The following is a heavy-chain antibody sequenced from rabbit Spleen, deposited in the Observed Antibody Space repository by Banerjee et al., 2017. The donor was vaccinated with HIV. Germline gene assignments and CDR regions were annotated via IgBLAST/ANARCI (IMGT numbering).Heavy chain of an antibody. CDR1: GFTISSSYY. CDR2: IATNDDNA. J-gene: IGHJ6*01. Sequence: QSLEESGGGLVQPGASLTLTCTASGFTISSSYYMCWVRQAPGKGLEWIACIATNDDNAYYASWVNGRFTISSHNAQNTLYLQVHSLTAADTATYFCVRGASGSGYYSLWGPGTLVTVS. D-gene: IGHD1-1*01. V-gene: IGHV1S40*01. CDR3: VRGASGSGYYSL.